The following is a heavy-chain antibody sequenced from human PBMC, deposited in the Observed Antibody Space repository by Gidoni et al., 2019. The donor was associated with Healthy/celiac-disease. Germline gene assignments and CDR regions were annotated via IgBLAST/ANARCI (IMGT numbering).Heavy chain of an antibody. J-gene: IGHJ3*02. CDR2: IYYSGST. V-gene: IGHV4-39*01. Sequence: QLQLQESGPGLVKPSETLSPTCTVSGGSISSSSYYWGWIRQPPGKGLEWVGSIYYSGSTYYNPSLKSRVTISVDTSKNQFSLKLSSVTAADTAVYYCARHSRDYCSGGSCKRAFDIWGQGTMVTVSS. D-gene: IGHD2-15*01. CDR3: ARHSRDYCSGGSCKRAFDI. CDR1: GGSISSSSYY.